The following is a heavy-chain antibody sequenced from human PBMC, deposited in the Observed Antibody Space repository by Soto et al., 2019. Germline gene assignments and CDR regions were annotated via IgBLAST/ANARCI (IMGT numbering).Heavy chain of an antibody. J-gene: IGHJ4*02. V-gene: IGHV3-33*01. CDR1: GFTFSSYG. CDR2: IWYDGSNK. D-gene: IGHD5-18*01. Sequence: GGSLRLSCAASGFTFSSYGMHWVRQAPGKGLEWVAVIWYDGSNKYYADSVKGRFTISRDNSKNTLYLQMNSLRAEDTAVYYCARGIQLWLREPYYFYYWGQGTLVTVS. CDR3: ARGIQLWLREPYYFYY.